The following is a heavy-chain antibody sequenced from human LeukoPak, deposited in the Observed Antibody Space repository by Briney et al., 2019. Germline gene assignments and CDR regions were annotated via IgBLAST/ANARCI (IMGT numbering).Heavy chain of an antibody. CDR1: GDSISTDDYY. CDR2: IYYSGST. V-gene: IGHV4-39*07. CDR3: ARGPLYYDFWSGYYNHWFDP. J-gene: IGHJ5*02. Sequence: PSETLSLTCTVSGDSISTDDYYWGWIRQPPGKGLEWIGSIYYSGSTYYNSSLKSRVTISVDTSKNQFSLKLSSVTAADTAVYYCARGPLYYDFWSGYYNHWFDPWGQGTLVTVSS. D-gene: IGHD3-3*01.